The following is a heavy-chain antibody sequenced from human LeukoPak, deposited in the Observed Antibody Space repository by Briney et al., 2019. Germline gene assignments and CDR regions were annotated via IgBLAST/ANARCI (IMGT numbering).Heavy chain of an antibody. J-gene: IGHJ4*02. V-gene: IGHV4-59*11. CDR2: MLDTVTT. D-gene: IGHD5-18*01. CDR1: GASMNTHY. Sequence: SETLSLTCAVSGASMNTHYWSWIRQPPGKGPEWIGYMLDTVTTKDNPSLKSRFTLSADTSKNQFSLRLTSVTAADTAVYYCATIKRGNIFGYFDFWGQGIPVTVSS. CDR3: ATIKRGNIFGYFDF.